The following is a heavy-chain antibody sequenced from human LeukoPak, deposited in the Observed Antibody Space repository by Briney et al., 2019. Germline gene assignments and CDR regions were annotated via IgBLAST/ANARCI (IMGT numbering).Heavy chain of an antibody. Sequence: SVTVSFKSSVCTFSSYAISWVRQAPGQGLEWMGGIIPIFCTANYARKFQSRVTITADESTSTAYMELSSLRSEDTAVYYCAREGIVGATYPYWGQGTLVTVSS. D-gene: IGHD1-26*01. CDR1: VCTFSSYA. V-gene: IGHV1-69*13. CDR2: IIPIFCTA. CDR3: AREGIVGATYPY. J-gene: IGHJ4*02.